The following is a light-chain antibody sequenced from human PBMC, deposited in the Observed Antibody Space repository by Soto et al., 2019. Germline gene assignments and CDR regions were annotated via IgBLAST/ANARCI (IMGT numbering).Light chain of an antibody. Sequence: EIVLTQSPGTLSLSPGESATLSCRASQSVSSSYLAWYQQKPGQAPSLLIAAAYIRASGIPGTFSGSGSGTDFTLTIRRLEPEDFALYYCQHYGGPFTFGPGTKVDIK. CDR3: QHYGGPFT. CDR1: QSVSSSY. CDR2: AAY. V-gene: IGKV3-20*01. J-gene: IGKJ3*01.